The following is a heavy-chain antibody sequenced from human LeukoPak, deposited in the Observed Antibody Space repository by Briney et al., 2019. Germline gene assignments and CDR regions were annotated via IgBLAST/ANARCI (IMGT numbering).Heavy chain of an antibody. Sequence: NSSGTWSFTCIVSVGSISVVIYYWGWIGNPPGKGWGGMGSIYYSGSTYYNPSLKSRVTISVDTSKNQFSLKLSSVTAADTAVYYCARHPHSSPNMGYFDYWGQGTLVTVSS. CDR3: ARHPHSSPNMGYFDY. V-gene: IGHV4-39*01. J-gene: IGHJ4*02. CDR2: IYYSGST. CDR1: VGSISVVIYY. D-gene: IGHD6-13*01.